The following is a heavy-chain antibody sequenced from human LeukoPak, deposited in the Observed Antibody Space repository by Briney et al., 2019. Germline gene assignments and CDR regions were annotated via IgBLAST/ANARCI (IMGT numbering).Heavy chain of an antibody. Sequence: SETLSLTCAVYGGSFSGYYWSWIRQPPGKGLEWIGEINHSGSTNYNPSLKSRVTISVDTSKNQFSLKLSSVTAADTAVYYCARDYRSGWLYWGQGTLVTVSS. CDR3: ARDYRSGWLY. CDR2: INHSGST. V-gene: IGHV4-34*01. CDR1: GGSFSGYY. D-gene: IGHD6-19*01. J-gene: IGHJ4*02.